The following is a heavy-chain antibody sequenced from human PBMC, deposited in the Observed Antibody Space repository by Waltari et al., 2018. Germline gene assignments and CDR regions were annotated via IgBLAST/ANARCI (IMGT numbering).Heavy chain of an antibody. V-gene: IGHV4-4*02. D-gene: IGHD6-19*01. CDR2: VHHSGST. Sequence: QVQLKESGPGLVKPSETLSLACDVSGGSFSSNDWWSWVRQPPGKGLEWIGEVHHSGSTKYNPSLNSRVVRAVDTSKNQISLTMKSVTAADTAVYYCARGFAGWPFDYWGPGTLVIVAS. CDR1: GGSFSSNDW. J-gene: IGHJ4*02. CDR3: ARGFAGWPFDY.